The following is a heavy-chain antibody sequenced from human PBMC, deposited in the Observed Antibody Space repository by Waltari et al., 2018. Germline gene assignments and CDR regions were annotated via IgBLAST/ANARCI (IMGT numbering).Heavy chain of an antibody. CDR1: VPSVNHAFY. Sequence: QVQLRASGPGLVRSSETLSLTCTVSVPSVNHAFYWAWIRQSPGGGLEWIASIYHTGSSHYNSSLKSRVSISTDMSTKQFFLTLTHLTAADTAVYYCAEEGNTTAGLFDSWGQGTLVTVSS. D-gene: IGHD6-25*01. J-gene: IGHJ4*02. V-gene: IGHV4-38-2*02. CDR2: IYHTGSS. CDR3: AEEGNTTAGLFDS.